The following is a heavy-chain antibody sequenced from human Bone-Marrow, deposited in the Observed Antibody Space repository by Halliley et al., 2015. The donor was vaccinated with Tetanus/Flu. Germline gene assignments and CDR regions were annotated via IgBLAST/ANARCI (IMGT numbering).Heavy chain of an antibody. CDR3: ARNSWGIDF. J-gene: IGHJ4*02. V-gene: IGHV3-74*01. Sequence: SLRLSCAASGFTFRRHWMHWVRQAPGKGLLWVSRIGYDGGTLDYAASVEGRFTISRDNAANTLYLQMNSLRVEDSAVYYCARNSWGIDFWGQGTLVTVSS. D-gene: IGHD6-13*01. CDR2: IGYDGGTL. CDR1: GFTFRRHW.